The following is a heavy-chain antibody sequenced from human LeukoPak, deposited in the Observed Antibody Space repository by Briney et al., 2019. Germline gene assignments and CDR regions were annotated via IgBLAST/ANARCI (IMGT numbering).Heavy chain of an antibody. CDR1: GFSFSSHA. CDR2: IDISGGST. Sequence: GRSLRLSCAASGFSFSSHAMCWVRQAPGKGLEWVSSIDISGGSTYYADSVQGRFTISRDNSKNTLYFKMKSLRAEDTALYYCANEVRPNDYWGQGTLVTVSS. CDR3: ANEVRPNDY. J-gene: IGHJ4*02. D-gene: IGHD1-1*01. V-gene: IGHV3-23*01.